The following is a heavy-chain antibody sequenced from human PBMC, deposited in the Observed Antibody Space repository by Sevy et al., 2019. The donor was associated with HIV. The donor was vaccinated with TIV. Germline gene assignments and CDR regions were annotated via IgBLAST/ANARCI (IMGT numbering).Heavy chain of an antibody. D-gene: IGHD3-22*01. Sequence: GGSLRLSCAASGFTFSSYAMHWVRQAPGKGLEWVAVLSYDGSNKYYAHSVKGRFTISRDNSKNTLYLQMNSLRPEDTAVYYCVRAADYYDSSGYSFDYWGQGTLVTVSS. CDR3: VRAADYYDSSGYSFDY. CDR1: GFTFSSYA. CDR2: LSYDGSNK. J-gene: IGHJ4*02. V-gene: IGHV3-30-3*01.